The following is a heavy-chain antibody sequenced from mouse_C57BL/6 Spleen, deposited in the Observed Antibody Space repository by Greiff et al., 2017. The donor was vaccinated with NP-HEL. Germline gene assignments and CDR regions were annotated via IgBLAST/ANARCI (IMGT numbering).Heavy chain of an antibody. CDR1: GFTFSSYA. J-gene: IGHJ2*01. D-gene: IGHD2-4*01. CDR2: ISDGGSYT. CDR3: ARRLYDYDGYFDN. Sequence: EVKLVESGGGLVKPGGSLKLSCAASGFTFSSYAMSWVRQTPEKRLEWVATISDGGSYTYYPDNVKGRFTISRDNAKNNLYLQMSHLKSENTAMYYCARRLYDYDGYFDNWGQGTTLTDSS. V-gene: IGHV5-4*03.